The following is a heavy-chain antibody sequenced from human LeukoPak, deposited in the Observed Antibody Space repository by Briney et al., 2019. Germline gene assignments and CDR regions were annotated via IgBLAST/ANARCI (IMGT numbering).Heavy chain of an antibody. CDR3: ARTTEAHSWRTRYYDYYMDV. CDR2: IYYSGST. V-gene: IGHV4-61*01. J-gene: IGHJ6*03. D-gene: IGHD6-13*01. CDR1: GGLISISTHY. Sequence: SETLSLTCSVSGGLISISTHYWSWIRRPPGKGLEWIGYIYYSGSTNYNPSLKSRVTISVDTSKNQFSLKLSSVTAADTAVYYCARTTEAHSWRTRYYDYYMDVWGKGTTVTVSS.